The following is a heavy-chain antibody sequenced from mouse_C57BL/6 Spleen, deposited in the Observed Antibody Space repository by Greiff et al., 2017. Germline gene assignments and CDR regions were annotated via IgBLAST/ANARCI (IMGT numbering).Heavy chain of an antibody. CDR3: ASGSSGAVYFDG. CDR2: IYPGSGST. Sequence: QVQLQQPGAELVKPGASVKMSCKASGYTFTSYWITWVKQRPGQGLEWIGDIYPGSGSTNYNEKFKSKATLTVDTSSSTAYMQLSSLTSEDSAVYYYASGSSGAVYFDGWGPGTTLTVSS. CDR1: GYTFTSYW. V-gene: IGHV1-55*01. D-gene: IGHD3-2*02. J-gene: IGHJ2*01.